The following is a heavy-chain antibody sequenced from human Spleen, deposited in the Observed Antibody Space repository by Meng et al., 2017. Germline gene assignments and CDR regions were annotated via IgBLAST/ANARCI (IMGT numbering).Heavy chain of an antibody. V-gene: IGHV3-21*01. J-gene: IGHJ6*02. D-gene: IGHD2-2*02. CDR2: ISSSSSYF. CDR1: GFTFSAYN. Sequence: GGSLRLSCAASGFTFSAYNMNWVRQAPGKGLEWVSSISSSSSYFYYADSVKGRFTISRDNAKNSLYLQMNSLRAEDTAVYYCARDGYKFDAFYYGLDVWGQGTTVTVSS. CDR3: ARDGYKFDAFYYGLDV.